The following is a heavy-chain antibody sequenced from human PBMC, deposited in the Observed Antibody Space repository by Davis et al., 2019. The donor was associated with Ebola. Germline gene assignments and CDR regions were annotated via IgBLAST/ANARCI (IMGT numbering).Heavy chain of an antibody. CDR3: ARGDNYYGLDV. CDR1: RFSFSLYA. J-gene: IGHJ6*02. Sequence: PGGSLRLSCGASRFSFSLYAMYWVRQAPGKGLEWVAVIAHDGTSENYADSAKGRFIISRDNSKNTVSLQMNSLGADDTAVYYCARGDNYYGLDVWGQGTTVTVSS. V-gene: IGHV3-30*04. CDR2: IAHDGTSE.